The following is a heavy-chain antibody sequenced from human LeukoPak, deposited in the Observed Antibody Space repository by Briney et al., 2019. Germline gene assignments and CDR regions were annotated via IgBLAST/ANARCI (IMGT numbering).Heavy chain of an antibody. D-gene: IGHD7-27*01. CDR1: GGSIIGNSTDY. CDR3: ARQGAGWGSPYYFDY. V-gene: IGHV4-39*01. CDR2: IHHSGST. J-gene: IGHJ4*02. Sequence: SETLSLTCNVSGGSIIGNSTDYWGWVRQPPGKGLEWIATIHHSGSTYDNPSLKSRVTISVDTSKNQFSLKLSSVTAADTAVYYCARQGAGWGSPYYFDYWGQGTLVTVSS.